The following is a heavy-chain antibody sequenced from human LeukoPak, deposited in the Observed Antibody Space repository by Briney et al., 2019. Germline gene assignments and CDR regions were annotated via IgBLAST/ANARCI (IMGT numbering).Heavy chain of an antibody. CDR3: AKVSLVVAATPAWFDP. CDR1: GFTFSSYA. J-gene: IGHJ5*02. V-gene: IGHV3-23*01. CDR2: ISGSGGST. D-gene: IGHD2-15*01. Sequence: PGGSLRLSCAASGFTFSSYAMSWVRQAPGKGLEWVSAISGSGGSTYYADSVKGRFTISRDSSKNTLYLQMNSLRAEDTAVYYCAKVSLVVAATPAWFDPWGQGTLVTVSS.